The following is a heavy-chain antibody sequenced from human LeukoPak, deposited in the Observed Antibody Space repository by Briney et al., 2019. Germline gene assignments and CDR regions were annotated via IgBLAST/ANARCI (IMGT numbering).Heavy chain of an antibody. D-gene: IGHD3-22*01. CDR2: ISGSGGST. V-gene: IGHV3-23*01. Sequence: GGSLRLSCAASGFTFSSYSMNWVRQAPGKGLEWVSAISGSGGSTYYADSVKGRFTISRDNSKNTLYLQMNSLRAEDTAVYYCARVEAYYYDSSGLHGIWGQGTMVTVSS. CDR1: GFTFSSYS. J-gene: IGHJ3*02. CDR3: ARVEAYYYDSSGLHGI.